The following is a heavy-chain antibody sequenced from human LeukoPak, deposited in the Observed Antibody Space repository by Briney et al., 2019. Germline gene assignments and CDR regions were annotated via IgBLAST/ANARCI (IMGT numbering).Heavy chain of an antibody. V-gene: IGHV3-48*01. Sequence: GGSLRLSCAASGFTFNNYSMNWVRQAPGKGLEWVSYISSSGSTIYYADSVKGRFTISRDNAKSSLYLQMNSLRAEDMALYYCAKARFGGHTGAFDIWGQGTMVTVSS. D-gene: IGHD3-10*01. J-gene: IGHJ3*02. CDR3: AKARFGGHTGAFDI. CDR1: GFTFNNYS. CDR2: ISSSGSTI.